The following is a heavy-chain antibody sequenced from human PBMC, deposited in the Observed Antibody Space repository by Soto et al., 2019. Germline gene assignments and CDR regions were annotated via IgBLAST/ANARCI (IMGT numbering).Heavy chain of an antibody. CDR3: ARDQNIVVVPAADYYYYGMDV. CDR1: GYPFTGYY. J-gene: IGHJ6*02. Sequence: XSGKVSCSASGYPFTGYYMHWVRQAPGQGLEWMGWINPNSGGTNYAQKFQCRVTMTRDTSISTAYMELSRLGSDDTAVYYCARDQNIVVVPAADYYYYGMDVWGQGTTVTVSS. CDR2: INPNSGGT. D-gene: IGHD2-2*01. V-gene: IGHV1-2*02.